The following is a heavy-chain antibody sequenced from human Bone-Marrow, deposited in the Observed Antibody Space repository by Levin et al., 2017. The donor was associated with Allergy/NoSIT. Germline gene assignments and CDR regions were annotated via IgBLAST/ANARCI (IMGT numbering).Heavy chain of an antibody. CDR2: INGLNGAT. CDR1: GYMFSSYG. Sequence: GESLKISCKAYGYMFSSYGISWVRQAPGEGLEWMGWINGLNGATKYAQKFQGRVTLTSDTSTTTAYMDLRSLRPDDTAMYYCARTVAAAGTRWFDTWGQGTLVIVSS. J-gene: IGHJ5*02. D-gene: IGHD6-13*01. CDR3: ARTVAAAGTRWFDT. V-gene: IGHV1-18*01.